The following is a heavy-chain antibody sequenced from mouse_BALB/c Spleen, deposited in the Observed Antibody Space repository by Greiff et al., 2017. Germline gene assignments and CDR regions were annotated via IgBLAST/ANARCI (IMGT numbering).Heavy chain of an antibody. CDR1: GFTFSSYT. J-gene: IGHJ2*01. D-gene: IGHD6-1*01. CDR2: ISSGGGNT. Sequence: EVMLVESGGGLVKPGGSLKLSCAASGFTFSSYTMSWVRQTPEKRLEWVATISSGGGNTYYPDSVKGRSTISRDNAKNNLYLQMSSLRSEDTALYYCAGLLGDYWGQGTTLTVSS. CDR3: AGLLGDY. V-gene: IGHV5-9*03.